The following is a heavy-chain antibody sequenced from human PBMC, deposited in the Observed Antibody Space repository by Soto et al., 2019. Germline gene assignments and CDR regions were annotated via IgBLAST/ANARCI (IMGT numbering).Heavy chain of an antibody. J-gene: IGHJ4*02. CDR1: GFTFISSF. V-gene: IGHV3-7*03. CDR3: ARYFRGSGRYFFDY. CDR2: INQDGGGT. Sequence: GGSLRLSCVASGFTFISSFMGWVRQAPGKGLEWVANINQDGGGTYYVDSVEGRFTISRDNAKDSLYLQMNSLRGEDTAAYYCARYFRGSGRYFFDYWGQGTLVTVSS. D-gene: IGHD6-19*01.